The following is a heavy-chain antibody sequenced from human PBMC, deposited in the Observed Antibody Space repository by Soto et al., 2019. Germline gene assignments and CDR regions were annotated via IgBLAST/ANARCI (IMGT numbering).Heavy chain of an antibody. CDR3: AADSSSRWYPNYFDY. Sequence: PGGSLRLSCAASGFTFSSYSMNWVRQAPGKGLEWVSSISSSSSYIYYADSVKGRFTISRDNAKNSLYLQINSLRAEDTAVYYCAADSSSRWYPNYFDYSGQGTLVTVSS. CDR2: ISSSSSYI. J-gene: IGHJ4*02. V-gene: IGHV3-21*01. CDR1: GFTFSSYS. D-gene: IGHD6-19*01.